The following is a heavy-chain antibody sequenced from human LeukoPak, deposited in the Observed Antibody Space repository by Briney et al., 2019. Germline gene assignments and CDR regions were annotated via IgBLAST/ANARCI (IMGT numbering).Heavy chain of an antibody. V-gene: IGHV3-23*01. D-gene: IGHD5-12*01. CDR3: ARDGGYDPWGLDYNYHMDV. CDR2: ISSSDDGT. Sequence: LSGGSLRLSCAASGFSLSSYAMSWVRQAPGKGLEWVSAISSSDDGTYHAGSVRGRFTISRDNSKNTLNLQMHSLRAEDTAVYYCARDGGYDPWGLDYNYHMDVWGKGTTVTVSS. J-gene: IGHJ6*03. CDR1: GFSLSSYA.